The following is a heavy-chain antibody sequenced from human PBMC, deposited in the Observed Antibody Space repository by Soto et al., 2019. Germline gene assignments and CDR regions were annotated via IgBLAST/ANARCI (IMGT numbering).Heavy chain of an antibody. Sequence: LSLTCTVSGGSISSYYWSWIRQPPGKGLEWIGYIYYSGSTNYNPSLKSRATISVDTSKNQFSLKLSSVTAADTAVYYCARGKISSSWYKWQQTNWFDPWGQGTLVTVSS. D-gene: IGHD6-13*01. CDR2: IYYSGST. V-gene: IGHV4-59*01. J-gene: IGHJ5*02. CDR1: GGSISSYY. CDR3: ARGKISSSWYKWQQTNWFDP.